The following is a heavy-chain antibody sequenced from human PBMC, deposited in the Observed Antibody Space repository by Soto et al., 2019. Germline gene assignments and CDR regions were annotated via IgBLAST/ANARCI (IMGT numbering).Heavy chain of an antibody. V-gene: IGHV3-74*01. Sequence: GGSLRLSCAASGFTFSSYWMHWVRQAPGKGLVWVSRINSDGSSTSYADSVKGRFTISRDNAKNTLYLQMNSLRAEDTAVYYCARELVTIFGVVTPFNWFDPWGQGTLVTVSS. CDR2: INSDGSST. D-gene: IGHD3-3*01. J-gene: IGHJ5*02. CDR1: GFTFSSYW. CDR3: ARELVTIFGVVTPFNWFDP.